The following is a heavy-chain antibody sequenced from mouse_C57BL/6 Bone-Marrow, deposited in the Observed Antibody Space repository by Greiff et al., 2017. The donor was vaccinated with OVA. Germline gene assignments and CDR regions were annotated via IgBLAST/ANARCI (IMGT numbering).Heavy chain of an antibody. Sequence: VKLQQPGAELVKPGASVKMSCKASGYTFTSYWITWVKQRPGQGLEWIGDIYPGSGSTHYNEKFKSKATLTVDTSSSTAYMQLSSLTSEDSAVYYCARVGSNSGAMDYWGQGTSVTVSS. CDR1: GYTFTSYW. CDR3: ARVGSNSGAMDY. V-gene: IGHV1-55*01. CDR2: IYPGSGST. J-gene: IGHJ4*01. D-gene: IGHD2-5*01.